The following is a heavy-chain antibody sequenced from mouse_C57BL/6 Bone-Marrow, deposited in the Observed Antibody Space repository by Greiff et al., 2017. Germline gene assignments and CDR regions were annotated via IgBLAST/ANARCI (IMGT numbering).Heavy chain of an antibody. J-gene: IGHJ3*01. Sequence: EVQVVESGPELVKPGASVKMSCKASGYTFTDYNMHWVKQSHGKSLEWIGYINPNNGGTSYNQKFKGKATLTVNKSSSTAYMELRSLTSEDSAVYYCARGEGIYYPFAYWGQGTLVTVSA. CDR1: GYTFTDYN. D-gene: IGHD2-1*01. V-gene: IGHV1-22*01. CDR2: INPNNGGT. CDR3: ARGEGIYYPFAY.